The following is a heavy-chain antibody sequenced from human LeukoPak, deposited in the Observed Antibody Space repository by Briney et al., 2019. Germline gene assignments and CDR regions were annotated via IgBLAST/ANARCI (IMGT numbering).Heavy chain of an antibody. D-gene: IGHD3-3*01. CDR3: AREEWYYFDH. J-gene: IGHJ4*02. V-gene: IGHV3-30-3*01. Sequence: GGSLRLSCVASGFTFNTYAIHWVRQAPGKGLEWVAVMSYDGSNKYYEDSVKGRFTISRDNSKNTLYLQMNSLRAEDMAVYYCAREEWYYFDHWGQGTLVTVSS. CDR2: MSYDGSNK. CDR1: GFTFNTYA.